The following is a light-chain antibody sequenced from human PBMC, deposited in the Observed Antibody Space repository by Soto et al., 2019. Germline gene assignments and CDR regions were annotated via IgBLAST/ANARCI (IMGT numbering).Light chain of an antibody. CDR3: QHRSVWPYT. J-gene: IGKJ2*01. V-gene: IGKV3-11*01. CDR1: QSVRNY. Sequence: IVLTQSPATLSLSPGDRASLSCRASQSVRNYLAWYQQKPGQAPRLLIFDASNRATGIPARFSGGGSGTEYNLPISSLEPEDFAVYYCQHRSVWPYTFGQGTKVEIK. CDR2: DAS.